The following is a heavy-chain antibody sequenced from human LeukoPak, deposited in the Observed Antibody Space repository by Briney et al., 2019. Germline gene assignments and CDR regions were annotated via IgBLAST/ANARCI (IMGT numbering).Heavy chain of an antibody. J-gene: IGHJ3*02. D-gene: IGHD3-22*01. V-gene: IGHV3-21*01. Sequence: GGSLRLSCAASGFTFSSYSMNWVRQAPGKGLEWVSSISSSSSYIYYADSVKGRFTISRDNAKNSLYLQMNSLRAEDTAVYYCAAPRPHVGYYDSSGYYLTPHDAFDIWGQGTMVTVSS. CDR3: AAPRPHVGYYDSSGYYLTPHDAFDI. CDR2: ISSSSSYI. CDR1: GFTFSSYS.